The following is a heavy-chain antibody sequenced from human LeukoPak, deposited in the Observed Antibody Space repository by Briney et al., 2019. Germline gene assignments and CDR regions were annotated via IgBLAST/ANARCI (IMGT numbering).Heavy chain of an antibody. Sequence: SETLYLTCAVYGGSFSGYYWSWIREPPGKGLEWIGEINHSGSTNYNPSLKSRVTISVDTSKNQFSLKLSSVTAADTAVYYCARTIAVAGTWIDYWGQGTLATVSS. CDR1: GGSFSGYY. CDR2: INHSGST. CDR3: ARTIAVAGTWIDY. J-gene: IGHJ4*02. D-gene: IGHD6-19*01. V-gene: IGHV4-34*01.